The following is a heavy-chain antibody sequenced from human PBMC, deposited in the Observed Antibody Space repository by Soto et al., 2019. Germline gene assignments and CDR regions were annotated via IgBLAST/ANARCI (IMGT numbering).Heavy chain of an antibody. CDR2: IYYSGSS. CDR3: ARQHSGYDAFDI. V-gene: IGHV4-39*01. J-gene: IGHJ3*02. D-gene: IGHD3-22*01. Sequence: SSETLSLTCNVSGGSISSFIFYWGWIRQPPGKGLEWIGTIYYSGSSYYNPSLKSRLTISVDTSKNQFSLQLSSVTAADTAVYYCARQHSGYDAFDIWGQGTMVTVSS. CDR1: GGSISSFIFY.